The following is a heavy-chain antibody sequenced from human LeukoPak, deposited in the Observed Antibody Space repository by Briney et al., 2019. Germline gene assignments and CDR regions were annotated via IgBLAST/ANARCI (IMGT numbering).Heavy chain of an antibody. J-gene: IGHJ4*02. D-gene: IGHD3-22*01. CDR2: INHSGST. CDR3: ARSPGYYDSSGSFDY. Sequence: PSETLSLTCAVYGGSFSGYYWSWIRQPPGKGLEWIGEINHSGSTNYNPSLKSRVTISVDTSKNQFSLKLSSVTAADTAVYYCARSPGYYDSSGSFDYWGQGTLVTVSS. CDR1: GGSFSGYY. V-gene: IGHV4-34*01.